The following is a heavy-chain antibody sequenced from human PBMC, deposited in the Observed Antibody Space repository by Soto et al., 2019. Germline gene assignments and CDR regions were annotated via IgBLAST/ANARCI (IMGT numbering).Heavy chain of an antibody. CDR3: AKVSRKGSAIDFDY. Sequence: QVQLVQSGAELKKPGASVKVSCKASGYTYFNYDMNWVRQATGQGPEWIGWVNPNNGDTGYAQKFEGRVTMTTDISTTTAYMELTSLRSEDTAIYYCAKVSRKGSAIDFDYWGQGTLLTVSS. CDR2: VNPNNGDT. V-gene: IGHV1-8*01. D-gene: IGHD3-10*01. CDR1: GYTYFNYD. J-gene: IGHJ4*02.